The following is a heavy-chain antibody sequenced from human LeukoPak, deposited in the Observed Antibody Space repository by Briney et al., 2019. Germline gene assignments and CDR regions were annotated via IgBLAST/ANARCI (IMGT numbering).Heavy chain of an antibody. J-gene: IGHJ4*02. Sequence: SQTLSLTCTVSGGSISSGDYYWSWIRQHPGKGLEWIGYIYYSGSTYCNPSIKSRVTISVDTSKNQFSLKLSSVTAADTAVYYCATTRPHSSSWFDYWGQGTLVTVSS. CDR1: GGSISSGDYY. D-gene: IGHD6-13*01. CDR3: ATTRPHSSSWFDY. V-gene: IGHV4-31*03. CDR2: IYYSGST.